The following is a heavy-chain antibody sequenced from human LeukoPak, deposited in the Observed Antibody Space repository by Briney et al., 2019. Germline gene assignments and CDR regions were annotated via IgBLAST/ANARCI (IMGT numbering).Heavy chain of an antibody. J-gene: IGHJ4*02. V-gene: IGHV3-74*01. Sequence: GGSLRLSCAASGFTFSNYWMHWVRQTPGKGLVWVSRINTDGTTRYADSVKGRFTISRDNAKNTLYLQMNSLRAEDTAVYYCAKDREPLTVVTPPSYFDYWGQGTLVTVSS. CDR3: AKDREPLTVVTPPSYFDY. D-gene: IGHD4-23*01. CDR2: INTDGTT. CDR1: GFTFSNYW.